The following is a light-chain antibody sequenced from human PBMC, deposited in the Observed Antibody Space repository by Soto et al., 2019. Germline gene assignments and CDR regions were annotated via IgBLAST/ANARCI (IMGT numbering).Light chain of an antibody. V-gene: IGLV2-11*01. CDR2: DVT. J-gene: IGLJ1*01. CDR3: CSYAGTQDVV. CDR1: SSDVGGYNY. Sequence: QSALTQPGSVSGSPGQSITISCTGTSSDVGGYNYVSWYQQHPGKAPKLMIYDVTKRPSGVPDRFSGSKSGNTASLTISGLQAEDEADYYCCSYAGTQDVVFGTGTKVTVL.